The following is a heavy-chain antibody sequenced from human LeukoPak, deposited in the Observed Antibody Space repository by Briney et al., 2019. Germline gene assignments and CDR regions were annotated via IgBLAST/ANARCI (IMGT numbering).Heavy chain of an antibody. V-gene: IGHV1-8*02. Sequence: ASVKVSCKASGYTFTGYYMHWVRQAPGQGLEWMGWMNPNSGNTGYAQKFQGRVTMTRNTSISTAYMELSSLRSEDTAVYYCARGKPNMVRGGQFDYWGQGTLVTVSS. CDR1: GYTFTGYY. J-gene: IGHJ4*02. CDR2: MNPNSGNT. D-gene: IGHD3-10*01. CDR3: ARGKPNMVRGGQFDY.